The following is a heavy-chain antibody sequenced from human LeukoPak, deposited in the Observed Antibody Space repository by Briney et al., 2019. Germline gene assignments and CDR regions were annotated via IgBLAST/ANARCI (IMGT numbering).Heavy chain of an antibody. CDR1: GYTLTELS. Sequence: ASVKVSCKVSGYTLTELSMHWVRQAPGKGLEWMGGFDPEDGETIYAQKFQGRVTMTEDTSTDTAYMELSSLRSEDTAVYYCATDPREGFVFDYWGQGTLVTVSS. J-gene: IGHJ4*02. CDR2: FDPEDGET. D-gene: IGHD5-24*01. CDR3: ATDPREGFVFDY. V-gene: IGHV1-24*01.